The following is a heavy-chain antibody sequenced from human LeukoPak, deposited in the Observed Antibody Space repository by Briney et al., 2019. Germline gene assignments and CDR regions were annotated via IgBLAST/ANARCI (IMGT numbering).Heavy chain of an antibody. Sequence: GGSLRLSCAASGFTFTGYYMAWVRQAPGKGLEWVANIKEDGGEIYYVDSVRGRFTISRDNAKKSLYLQMNSLRAEDTAVYFCAREATFTAYNFDYWGQGTVVTVSS. D-gene: IGHD5-24*01. CDR1: GFTFTGYY. CDR3: AREATFTAYNFDY. J-gene: IGHJ4*02. CDR2: IKEDGGEI. V-gene: IGHV3-7*01.